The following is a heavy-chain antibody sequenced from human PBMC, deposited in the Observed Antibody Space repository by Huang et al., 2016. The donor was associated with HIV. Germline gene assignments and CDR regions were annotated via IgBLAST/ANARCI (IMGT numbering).Heavy chain of an antibody. Sequence: QVQLQQWGAGVLKPSETLSLTCAVYGGSFSGYYWSWIRQSPGKGLEWSGEINHSGSTNYNPSLKSRVTMSVDTSKNQFSLKLSSVTAADTAVYYCASLFFDYWGQGILVTVSS. CDR3: ASLFFDY. J-gene: IGHJ4*02. CDR1: GGSFSGYY. V-gene: IGHV4-34*01. CDR2: INHSGST.